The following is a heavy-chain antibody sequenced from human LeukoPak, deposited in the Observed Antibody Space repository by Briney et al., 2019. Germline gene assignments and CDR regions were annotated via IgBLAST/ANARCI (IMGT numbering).Heavy chain of an antibody. D-gene: IGHD3-22*01. Sequence: PSETLSLTCSVSGGSIRNYYWTWIRQPPGKGLEWIGHVSNSGSTKYNPSLKSRVTISIDTSKKHFSLKLSSVTAADTAVYYCANRAYYDSSGLDYWGQGILVTVSS. CDR1: GGSIRNYY. CDR3: ANRAYYDSSGLDY. CDR2: VSNSGST. J-gene: IGHJ4*02. V-gene: IGHV4-59*08.